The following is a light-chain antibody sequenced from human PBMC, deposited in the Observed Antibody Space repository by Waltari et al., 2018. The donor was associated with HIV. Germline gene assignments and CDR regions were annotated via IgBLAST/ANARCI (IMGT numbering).Light chain of an antibody. CDR3: QQYGHSPFS. J-gene: IGKJ5*01. V-gene: IGKV3-20*01. CDR2: GAS. Sequence: EIVLTQSPGTLPLSPVERATLSCRASQSVAGSYLAWYHLKPGQAPRLLIYGASSRATGIPDRFSGSGSGTDFILTISRLEPEDFAVYYCQQYGHSPFSFGQGTRLEIK. CDR1: QSVAGSY.